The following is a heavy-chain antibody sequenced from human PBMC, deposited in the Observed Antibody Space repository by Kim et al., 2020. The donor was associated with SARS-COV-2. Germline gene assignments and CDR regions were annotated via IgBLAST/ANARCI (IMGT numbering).Heavy chain of an antibody. CDR1: GGTFSSYA. J-gene: IGHJ3*02. CDR3: ARDYPGGQYAFDI. CDR2: IIPIFGTA. D-gene: IGHD3-10*01. Sequence: TVKVSCKASGGTFSSYAISWVRQAPGQGLEWMGGIIPIFGTANYAQKFQGRVTITADESTSTAYMELSSLRSEDTAVYYCARDYPGGQYAFDIWGQGTMVTVSS. V-gene: IGHV1-69*13.